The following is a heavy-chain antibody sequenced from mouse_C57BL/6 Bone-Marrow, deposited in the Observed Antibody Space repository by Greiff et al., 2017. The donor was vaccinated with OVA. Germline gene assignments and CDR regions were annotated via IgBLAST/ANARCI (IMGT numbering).Heavy chain of an antibody. CDR3: ARRDDYDLFAY. J-gene: IGHJ3*01. CDR2: IYPGDGDT. Sequence: QVQLKESGPELVKPGASVKISCKASGYAFSSSWMNWVKQRPGKGLEWIGRIYPGDGDTNYNGKFKGKATLTADKSSSTAYMQLSSLTSEDSAVYFCARRDDYDLFAYWGQGTLVTVSA. V-gene: IGHV1-82*01. CDR1: GYAFSSSW. D-gene: IGHD2-4*01.